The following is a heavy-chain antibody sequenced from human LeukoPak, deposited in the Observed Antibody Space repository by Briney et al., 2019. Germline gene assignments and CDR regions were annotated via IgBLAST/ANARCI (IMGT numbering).Heavy chain of an antibody. J-gene: IGHJ3*02. Sequence: ASVKVSCKASAYTFTGYYLHWVRQAPGQGPEWVGWIDPNNGDTDYAQEFQGRVSMTRVRSISTAYMELSRLTSDDPAVYYCARRSRNGLDAFDIWGQGTMVTVSS. D-gene: IGHD2-8*01. CDR3: ARRSRNGLDAFDI. CDR1: AYTFTGYY. V-gene: IGHV1-2*02. CDR2: IDPNNGDT.